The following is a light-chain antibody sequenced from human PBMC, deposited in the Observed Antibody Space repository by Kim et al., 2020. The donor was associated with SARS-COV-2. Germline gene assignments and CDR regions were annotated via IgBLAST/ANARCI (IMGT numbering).Light chain of an antibody. J-gene: IGLJ3*02. V-gene: IGLV3-19*01. Sequence: SSELTQDPAVSVALGQTVRITCQGDSLRSYYASWYQQKPGQAPVLVIYGKNNRPSGIPDRFSGSSSGNTASLTIPVAQAEDEADYYCNSRDSSGNHWVFG. CDR2: GKN. CDR3: NSRDSSGNHWV. CDR1: SLRSYY.